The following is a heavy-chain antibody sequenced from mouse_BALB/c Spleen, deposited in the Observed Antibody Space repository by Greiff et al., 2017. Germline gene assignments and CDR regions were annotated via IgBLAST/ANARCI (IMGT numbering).Heavy chain of an antibody. D-gene: IGHD2-1*01. CDR3: ARGYGNYDYFDY. CDR2: ISDGGSYT. J-gene: IGHJ2*01. V-gene: IGHV5-4*02. Sequence: EVQVVESGGGLVKPGGSLKLSCAASGFTFSDYYMYWVRQTPEKRLEWVATISDGGSYTYYPDSVKGRFTISRDNAKNNLYLQMSSLKSEDTAMYYCARGYGNYDYFDYWGQGTTLTVSS. CDR1: GFTFSDYY.